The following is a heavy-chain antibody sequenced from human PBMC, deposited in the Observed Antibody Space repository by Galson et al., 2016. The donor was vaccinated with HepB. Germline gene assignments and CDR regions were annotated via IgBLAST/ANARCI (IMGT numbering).Heavy chain of an antibody. CDR1: GFTFSSYA. D-gene: IGHD6-19*01. Sequence: SLRLSCAASGFTFSSYAMTWVRQALGKGLEWVAAITASSGSRYYADSVKGRFTISRDNSKNTLNLQMHSLRGEDTAVYYCAKNHGSGWYVDYWGQGTLVTVSS. CDR3: AKNHGSGWYVDY. J-gene: IGHJ4*02. CDR2: ITASSGSR. V-gene: IGHV3-23*01.